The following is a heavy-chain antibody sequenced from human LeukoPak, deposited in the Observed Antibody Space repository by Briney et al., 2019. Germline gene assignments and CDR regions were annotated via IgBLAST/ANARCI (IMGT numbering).Heavy chain of an antibody. D-gene: IGHD3-10*01. V-gene: IGHV4-59*01. CDR3: ARDLYGSGSYLGY. J-gene: IGHJ4*02. CDR1: GGAISSYY. Sequence: SETLSLTCTVSGGAISSYYWSWIRQPPGKGLEWIGYIYYSGSTNYNPSLKSRVTISVDTSKSQFSLKLSSVTAADTAVYYCARDLYGSGSYLGYWGQGTLVTVSS. CDR2: IYYSGST.